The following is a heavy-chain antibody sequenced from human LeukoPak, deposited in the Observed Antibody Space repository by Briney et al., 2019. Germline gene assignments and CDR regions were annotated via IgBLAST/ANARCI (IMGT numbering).Heavy chain of an antibody. D-gene: IGHD2-2*01. V-gene: IGHV1-46*01. CDR2: INPSGGST. Sequence: ASVTVSCKASGYTFTSYYMHWVRQAPGQGLEWMGIINPSGGSTSYAQKFQGRVTMTRDTSTSTVYMELSSLRSEDTAVYYCARDLLVGYCSSTSCFNFDYWGQGTLVTVSS. J-gene: IGHJ4*02. CDR1: GYTFTSYY. CDR3: ARDLLVGYCSSTSCFNFDY.